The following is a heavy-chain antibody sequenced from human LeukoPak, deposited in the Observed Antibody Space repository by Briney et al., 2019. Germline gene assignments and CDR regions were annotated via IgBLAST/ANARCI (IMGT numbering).Heavy chain of an antibody. V-gene: IGHV4-59*01. CDR3: ARDAGFDYYDSSGSPWYYYYMDV. CDR1: GGSSSSYY. Sequence: SETLSFTCTGSGGSSSSYYWSWIRQPPGKGREGIGYIYYSGSTNYNPCLKSRVTISVDTSKNQFSLKLSSVTAADTAVYYCARDAGFDYYDSSGSPWYYYYMDVWGKGTTVTVSS. D-gene: IGHD3-22*01. J-gene: IGHJ6*03. CDR2: IYYSGST.